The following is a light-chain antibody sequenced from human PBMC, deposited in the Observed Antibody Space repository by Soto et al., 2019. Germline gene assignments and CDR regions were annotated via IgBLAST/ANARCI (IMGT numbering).Light chain of an antibody. CDR3: QQYGSTPIT. CDR2: CAS. J-gene: IGKJ5*01. Sequence: DIVMTQYPESLAVSLGERAIINCRCSKPIFYRPINSSYLAWYHQTPGQPPKLLIYCASTRDSGVPDRFRGSGSGTDFTLTIDSLQPEDFAVYYCQQYGSTPITFGQGTRLDIK. CDR1: KPIFYRPINSSY. V-gene: IGKV4-1*01.